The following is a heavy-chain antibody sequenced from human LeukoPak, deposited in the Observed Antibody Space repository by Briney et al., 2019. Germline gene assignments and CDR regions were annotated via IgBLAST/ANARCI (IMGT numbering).Heavy chain of an antibody. J-gene: IGHJ3*02. CDR1: GFTFSSYA. CDR3: ARVYYDGSGGAFDI. Sequence: GGSLRLSCAASGFTFSSYAMHWVRQAPGKGLEWVAVISYDGSSKYYADSVKGRFTISRDNSKNMLYLQMSSLRAEDRAVYYCARVYYDGSGGAFDIWGQGTMVTVS. D-gene: IGHD3-22*01. CDR2: ISYDGSSK. V-gene: IGHV3-30-3*01.